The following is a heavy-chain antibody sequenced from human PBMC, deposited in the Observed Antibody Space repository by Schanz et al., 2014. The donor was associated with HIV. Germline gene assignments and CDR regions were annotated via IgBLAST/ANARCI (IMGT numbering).Heavy chain of an antibody. D-gene: IGHD3-10*01. V-gene: IGHV3-23*04. CDR2: ISVSGAST. J-gene: IGHJ4*02. CDR3: AQEKVPNDC. Sequence: EVQLVESGGGLVQPGGSLRLSCTASGLAFSNHAMTWVRQAPGRGLEWLSAISVSGASTYYADSVKGRFTISRDNSKNTVYLQMDSLRAEDTAVYFCAQEKVPNDCWGQGTLVTVSS. CDR1: GLAFSNHA.